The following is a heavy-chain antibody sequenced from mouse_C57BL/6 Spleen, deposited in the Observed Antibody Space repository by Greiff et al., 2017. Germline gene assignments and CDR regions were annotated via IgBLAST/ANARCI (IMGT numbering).Heavy chain of an antibody. CDR1: GYTFTGYW. J-gene: IGHJ2*01. Sequence: QVQLQQSGAELMKPGASVKLSCKATGYTFTGYWMHWVKQRPGQGLEWIGMIHPNSGSTNYNEKFKSKATLTVDKSSSTAYMQLSSLTSEDSAVYYCARGLRGEVDYWGQGTTLTVSS. V-gene: IGHV1-64*01. D-gene: IGHD2-12*01. CDR2: IHPNSGST. CDR3: ARGLRGEVDY.